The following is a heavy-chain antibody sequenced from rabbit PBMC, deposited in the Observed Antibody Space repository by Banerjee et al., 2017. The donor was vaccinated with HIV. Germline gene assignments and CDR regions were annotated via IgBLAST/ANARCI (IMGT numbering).Heavy chain of an antibody. Sequence: QEQLVESGGDLVKPEGSLTLTCTASGFDFSSYYMSWVRQAPGKGLEWIGIIYAGKGSTDYASWAKGRFTISKTSSTTVTLQMTSLTAADTATYFCARAMYAGYAGYGYADFNLWGQGTLVTVS. D-gene: IGHD6-1*01. J-gene: IGHJ4*01. V-gene: IGHV1S45*01. CDR3: ARAMYAGYAGYGYADFNL. CDR1: GFDFSSYYM. CDR2: IYAGKGST.